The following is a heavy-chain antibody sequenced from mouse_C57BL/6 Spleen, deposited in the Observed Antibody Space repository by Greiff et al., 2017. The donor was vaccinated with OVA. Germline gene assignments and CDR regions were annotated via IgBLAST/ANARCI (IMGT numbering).Heavy chain of an antibody. CDR3: ARGYGNLYYFDY. V-gene: IGHV1-59*01. CDR1: GYTFTSYW. J-gene: IGHJ2*01. CDR2: IDPSDSYT. Sequence: VQLQQSGAELVRPGTSVKLSCKASGYTFTSYWMHWVKQRPGQGLEWIGVIDPSDSYTNYNQKFKGKATLTVDTSSSTAYMQLSSLTSEDSAVYYCARGYGNLYYFDYWGQGTTLTVSS. D-gene: IGHD2-1*01.